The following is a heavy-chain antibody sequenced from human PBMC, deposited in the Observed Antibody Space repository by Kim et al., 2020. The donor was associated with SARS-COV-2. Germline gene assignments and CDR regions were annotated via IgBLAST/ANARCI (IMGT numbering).Heavy chain of an antibody. J-gene: IGHJ4*02. CDR3: ARGDSSGYYGFDY. V-gene: IGHV3-7*03. D-gene: IGHD3-22*01. Sequence: YEDSVKGRFTISSDNAKNSLYLQMNSLRAEDTAVYYCARGDSSGYYGFDYWGQGTLVTVSS.